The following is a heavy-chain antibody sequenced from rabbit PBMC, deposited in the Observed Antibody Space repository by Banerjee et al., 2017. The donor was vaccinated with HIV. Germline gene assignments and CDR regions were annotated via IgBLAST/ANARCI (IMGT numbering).Heavy chain of an antibody. CDR1: GFSFSSSYW. Sequence: QEQLEESGGDLVKPEGSLTLTCTASGFSFSSSYWICWVRQAPGKGLEWIACIVAGDGSTYYASWAKGRFTISKTSSTTVTLQMTSLTDADTATYFCARDPYAGSSAATLNLWGQGTLVTVS. CDR3: ARDPYAGSSAATLNL. D-gene: IGHD8-1*01. V-gene: IGHV1S45*01. CDR2: IVAGDGST. J-gene: IGHJ4*01.